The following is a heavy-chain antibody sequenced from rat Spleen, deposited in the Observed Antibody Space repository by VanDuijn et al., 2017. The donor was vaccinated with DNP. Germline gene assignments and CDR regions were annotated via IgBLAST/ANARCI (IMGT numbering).Heavy chain of an antibody. CDR2: INPDGGST. Sequence: EVQLVETGGGLVQPGRXLKLSCXXXGFXXSSXXXFWXXXAPGKGLEXIASINPDGGSTGYVGSVKGRFTISRDNAENTVYLQMKSLRSEDKATYYCAKDLQWYAMDAWGQGTSVTVSS. D-gene: IGHD1-1*01. V-gene: IGHV5-58*01. J-gene: IGHJ4*01. CDR3: AKDLQWYAMDA. CDR1: GFXXSSXX.